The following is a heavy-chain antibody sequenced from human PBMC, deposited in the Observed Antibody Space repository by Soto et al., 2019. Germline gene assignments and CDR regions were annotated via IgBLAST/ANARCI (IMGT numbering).Heavy chain of an antibody. CDR1: GYSFTSYW. D-gene: IGHD6-13*01. J-gene: IGHJ6*02. CDR2: IYPGDSDT. Sequence: PGESLKISCKGSGYSFTSYWIGWVRQMPGKGLEWMGIIYPGDSDTRYSPSFQGQVTISADKSISTAYLQWSSLKASDTAMYYCARHGQLVPADYYSYCMDVWGQGTTVTVFS. V-gene: IGHV5-51*01. CDR3: ARHGQLVPADYYSYCMDV.